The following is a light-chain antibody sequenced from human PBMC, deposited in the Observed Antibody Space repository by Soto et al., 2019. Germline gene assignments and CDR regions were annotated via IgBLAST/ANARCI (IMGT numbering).Light chain of an antibody. J-gene: IGLJ2*01. CDR3: SSYTSSSNGV. CDR2: DVS. CDR1: SSDVGSYNY. V-gene: IGLV2-14*01. Sequence: QSALTQPASVSGSPGQSITISCTGTSSDVGSYNYVSWYQQHPGKAPKFMIYDVSNRPSGVSNRFSGSKSGNTASLTISGLQAEDEADYYCSSYTSSSNGVFGGGTKLT.